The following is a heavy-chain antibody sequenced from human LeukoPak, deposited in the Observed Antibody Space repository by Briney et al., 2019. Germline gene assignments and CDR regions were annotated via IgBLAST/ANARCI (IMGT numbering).Heavy chain of an antibody. CDR3: ARGLGYSSGWYRGSFDY. V-gene: IGHV4-34*01. Sequence: SETLSLTCAVYGGSFSGYYWSWIRQPPGKGLEWIGEINHCGSTNYNPSLKSRVTISVDTSKNQFSLKLSSVTAADTAVYYCARGLGYSSGWYRGSFDYWGQGTLVTVSS. J-gene: IGHJ4*02. CDR1: GGSFSGYY. CDR2: INHCGST. D-gene: IGHD6-19*01.